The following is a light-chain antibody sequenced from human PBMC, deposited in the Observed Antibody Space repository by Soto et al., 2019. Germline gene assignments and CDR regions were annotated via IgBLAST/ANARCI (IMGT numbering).Light chain of an antibody. V-gene: IGLV2-14*03. CDR3: SSYTSIDTWD. CDR1: SSDVGGYNY. CDR2: DVS. Sequence: QSVLSEPASVSGSPGQSITITCTGTSSDVGGYNYVSWYQQHPGKAPKVLISDVSNRPSGISNRFSGSKSGNTASLTISGLQAEDEADYYCSSYTSIDTWDFRTGTKVTVL. J-gene: IGLJ1*01.